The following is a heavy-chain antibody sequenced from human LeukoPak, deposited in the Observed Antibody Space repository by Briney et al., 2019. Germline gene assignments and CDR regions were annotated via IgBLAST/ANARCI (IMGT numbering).Heavy chain of an antibody. CDR1: GGSYSNYY. D-gene: IGHD4-23*01. CDR2: IYYSGST. V-gene: IGHV4-59*01. J-gene: IGHJ3*02. Sequence: SETLSLTCAVYGGSYSNYYWSWIRQPPGKGLEWIGYIYYSGSTNYNPSLKSRVTISVDTSKNQFSLKLSSVTAADTAVYYCARISGTVVTPEGAFDIWGQGTMVTVSS. CDR3: ARISGTVVTPEGAFDI.